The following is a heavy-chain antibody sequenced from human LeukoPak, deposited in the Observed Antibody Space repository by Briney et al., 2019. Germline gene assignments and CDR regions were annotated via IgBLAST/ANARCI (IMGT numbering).Heavy chain of an antibody. D-gene: IGHD2-2*01. J-gene: IGHJ5*02. CDR2: ISSSSSYI. V-gene: IGHV3-21*01. CDR3: ARAANQLLFSSWFDP. Sequence: KPGGSLRLSCAASGFTFSSYSMNWVRQAPGKGLEWVSSISSSSSYIYYADSVKGRFTISRDNAKNSLYLQMNSLRAEDTAVYYCARAANQLLFSSWFDPWGQGTLVTVSS. CDR1: GFTFSSYS.